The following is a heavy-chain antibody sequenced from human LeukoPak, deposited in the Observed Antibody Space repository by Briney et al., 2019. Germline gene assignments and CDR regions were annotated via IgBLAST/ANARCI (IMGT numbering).Heavy chain of an antibody. Sequence: GSLRLSCAASGFTFSRYSMHLVRQAPGKGLEYVSAISNNGGSTYYAKSVKGRFTISRDNSKNTLYLQMGSLRAEDMAVYYCARTSIAAREADYWGQGTLVTVSS. CDR1: GFTFSRYS. CDR3: ARTSIAAREADY. V-gene: IGHV3-64*01. CDR2: ISNNGGST. D-gene: IGHD6-6*01. J-gene: IGHJ4*02.